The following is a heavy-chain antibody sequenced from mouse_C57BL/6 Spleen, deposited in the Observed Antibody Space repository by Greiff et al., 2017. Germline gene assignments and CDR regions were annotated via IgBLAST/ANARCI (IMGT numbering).Heavy chain of an antibody. J-gene: IGHJ2*01. CDR1: GFTFSDYY. D-gene: IGHD1-1*01. V-gene: IGHV5-16*01. Sequence: EVKLVESEGGLVQPGSSMKLSCTASGFTFSDYYMAWVRQVPEKGLEWVANINYDGSSTYYLDSLKSRFIISRDNAKNILYLQMSSLKSEDTATYYCARGYGSRYGDYFDYWGQGTTLTVSS. CDR2: INYDGSST. CDR3: ARGYGSRYGDYFDY.